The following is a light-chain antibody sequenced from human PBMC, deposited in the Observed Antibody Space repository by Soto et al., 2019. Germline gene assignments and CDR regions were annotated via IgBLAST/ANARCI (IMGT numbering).Light chain of an antibody. Sequence: DIQMTQSPSTLSASVGDRVTITCRASQSISSWLAWYQQKPGKAPKVLIYDASSLESGVPSRFSGSGSGTEFSLTISSLQPDDFATYYCQQYNHYWTFXQRTKVDIK. CDR2: DAS. CDR3: QQYNHYWT. J-gene: IGKJ1*01. CDR1: QSISSW. V-gene: IGKV1-5*01.